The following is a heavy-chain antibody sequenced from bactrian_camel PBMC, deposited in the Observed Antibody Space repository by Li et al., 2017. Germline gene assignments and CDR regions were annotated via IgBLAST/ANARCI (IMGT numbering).Heavy chain of an antibody. CDR2: IHRASGVT. Sequence: VQLVESGGGSVQAGGSLILSCAASGNTTTQRHMAWFRQVPGKEREGVANIHRASGVTRYADFAKGRFTISQDNAKNTVYLQMNNLQPEDTAMYYCAEGRGSRGEHCYSLNYWGQGTQVTVS. CDR3: AEGRGSRGEHCYSLNY. CDR1: GNTTTQRH. J-gene: IGHJ4*01. D-gene: IGHD6*01. V-gene: IGHV3S40*01.